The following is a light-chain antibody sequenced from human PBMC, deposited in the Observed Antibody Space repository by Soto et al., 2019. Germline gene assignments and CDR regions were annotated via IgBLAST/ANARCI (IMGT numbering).Light chain of an antibody. CDR1: QSIRRW. Sequence: GDRAAITCGASQSIRRWLDWYQKKKGKAPKLLIYDASYLESGVPLRFSGSGYGTELTISISSMQPDDFETYYCRQYNSYSPPFGQGTKVDIK. CDR2: DAS. V-gene: IGKV1-5*01. CDR3: RQYNSYSPP. J-gene: IGKJ1*01.